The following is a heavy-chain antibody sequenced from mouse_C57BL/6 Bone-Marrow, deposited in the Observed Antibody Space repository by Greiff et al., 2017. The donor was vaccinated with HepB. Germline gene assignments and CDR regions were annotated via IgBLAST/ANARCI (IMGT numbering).Heavy chain of an antibody. Sequence: VHLVESGPELVKPGASVKISCKASGYAFSSSWMNWVKQRPGKGLEWIGRIYPGDGDTNYNGKFKGKATLTADKSSSTAYMQLSSLTSEDSAVYFCARYFTTVATGFDYWGQGTTLTVSS. V-gene: IGHV1-82*01. CDR2: IYPGDGDT. CDR3: ARYFTTVATGFDY. J-gene: IGHJ2*01. D-gene: IGHD1-1*01. CDR1: GYAFSSSW.